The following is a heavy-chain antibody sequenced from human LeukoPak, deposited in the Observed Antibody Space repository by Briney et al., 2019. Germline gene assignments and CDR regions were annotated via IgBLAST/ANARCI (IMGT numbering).Heavy chain of an antibody. Sequence: WIRQPPGKGLEWVSAISGSGGSTYYADSVKGRFTISRDNSKNTLYLQMNSLRAEDTAVYYCAKAYCSSTSCGYYYYMDVWGKGTTVTVSS. CDR2: ISGSGGST. CDR3: AKAYCSSTSCGYYYYMDV. D-gene: IGHD2-2*01. J-gene: IGHJ6*03. V-gene: IGHV3-23*01.